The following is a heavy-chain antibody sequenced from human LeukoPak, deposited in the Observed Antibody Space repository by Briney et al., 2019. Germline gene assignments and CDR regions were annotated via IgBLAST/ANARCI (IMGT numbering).Heavy chain of an antibody. CDR3: AKDSVYSGYSTHFDY. Sequence: PGGSLRLSCAASGFTFSSYGMHWVRQAPGKGLEWVAVISYDGSNKYYADSVKGRFTISRDNSKNTLYLQMNSLRAEDTAVYYCAKDSVYSGYSTHFDYWGQGTLVTVSS. D-gene: IGHD5-12*01. CDR1: GFTFSSYG. J-gene: IGHJ4*02. CDR2: ISYDGSNK. V-gene: IGHV3-30*18.